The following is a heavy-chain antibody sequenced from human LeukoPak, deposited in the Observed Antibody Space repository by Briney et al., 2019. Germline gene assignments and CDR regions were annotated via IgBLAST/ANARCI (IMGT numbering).Heavy chain of an antibody. V-gene: IGHV3-23*01. D-gene: IGHD1-1*01. CDR2: ISDSGNT. CDR3: AKDRWTEVDAFDI. CDR1: GFTLSSYA. Sequence: PGGSLRLSCAASGFTLSSYAMSWVRQAPGKGLEWVSAISDSGNTYHADSVKGRFTISRDSSKNTLFLQMNSLRAEDTAVYYCAKDRWTEVDAFDIWGQGTMVTVSS. J-gene: IGHJ3*02.